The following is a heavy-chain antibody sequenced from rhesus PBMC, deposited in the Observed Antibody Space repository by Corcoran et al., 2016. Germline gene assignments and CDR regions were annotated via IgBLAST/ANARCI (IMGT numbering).Heavy chain of an antibody. CDR2: IFGSSGST. CDR1: GVSIRSNH. Sequence: QVQLQESGPGLVKPSETLSLPSAVSGVSIRSNHWRWLRQPPGKGLEWIGRIFGSSGSTSYNPSLTSRVTISTDTSKNQFSLKLSSVTAADTAVYYCARGFGYSYDYWGQGVLVTVSS. CDR3: ARGFGYSYDY. V-gene: IGHV4-147*01. D-gene: IGHD5-12*01. J-gene: IGHJ4*01.